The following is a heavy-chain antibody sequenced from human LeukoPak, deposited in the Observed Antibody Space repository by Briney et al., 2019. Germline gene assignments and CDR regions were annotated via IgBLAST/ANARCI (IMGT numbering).Heavy chain of an antibody. D-gene: IGHD3-22*01. CDR3: ARDDYDSSGYHFDY. Sequence: SQTLSLTCTVSGGSISSGGYYWSWVRQHPGKGLEWLGYIYYGGSTYYNPSLKSRVTISVGTSKNQFSLKLSFETAAETAVYYCARDDYDSSGYHFDYWGQGTLVTVSS. J-gene: IGHJ4*02. CDR2: IYYGGST. CDR1: GGSISSGGYY. V-gene: IGHV4-31*03.